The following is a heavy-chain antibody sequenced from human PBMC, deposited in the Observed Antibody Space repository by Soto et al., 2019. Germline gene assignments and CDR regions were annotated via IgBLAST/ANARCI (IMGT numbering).Heavy chain of an antibody. J-gene: IGHJ6*02. CDR1: GYTFTGYY. CDR2: INPNSGGT. V-gene: IGHV1-2*04. D-gene: IGHD5-12*01. Sequence: ASVKVSCKASGYTFTGYYMHWVRQAPGQGLEWMGWINPNSGGTNYAQKFQGWVTMTRDTSISTAYMELSRLRSDDTAVYYCARDGHSGYDYYPEVAAGDYYYYGMDVWGQGTTVTVSS. CDR3: ARDGHSGYDYYPEVAAGDYYYYGMDV.